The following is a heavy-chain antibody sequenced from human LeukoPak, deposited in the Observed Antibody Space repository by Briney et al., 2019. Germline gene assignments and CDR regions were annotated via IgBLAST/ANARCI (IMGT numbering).Heavy chain of an antibody. V-gene: IGHV3-23*01. Sequence: PSETLSLTCTVYGGSFSDYYWTWIRQPPGKGLELVSAISGSGGSTYYEDSVKGRFTISRDNSKNTLYLQMNSLRAEDTAVYYCATVPIGYCSSTSCYPYFDYWGQGTLVTVSS. CDR1: GGSFSDYY. CDR2: ISGSGGST. CDR3: ATVPIGYCSSTSCYPYFDY. D-gene: IGHD2-2*01. J-gene: IGHJ4*02.